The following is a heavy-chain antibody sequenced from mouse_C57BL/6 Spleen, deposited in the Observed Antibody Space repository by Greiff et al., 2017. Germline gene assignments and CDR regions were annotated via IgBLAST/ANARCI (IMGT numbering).Heavy chain of an antibody. CDR2: ISSGSSTI. J-gene: IGHJ4*01. Sequence: EVQLVESGGGLVKPGGSLKLSCAASGFTFSDYGMHWVRQAPEKGLEWVAYISSGSSTIYYADTVKGRFTISRDNAKNTLFLQMTSLRSEDTAMYYCARRVYYGSSSHYYAMDYWGQGTSVTVSS. V-gene: IGHV5-17*01. CDR1: GFTFSDYG. D-gene: IGHD1-1*01. CDR3: ARRVYYGSSSHYYAMDY.